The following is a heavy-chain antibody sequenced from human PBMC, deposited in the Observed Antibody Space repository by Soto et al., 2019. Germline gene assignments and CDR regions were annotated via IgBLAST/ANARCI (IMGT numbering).Heavy chain of an antibody. Sequence: GGSLRLYCAASGFTFSDYAMTWVRQAPGKGLEWVSGIGGSGGNTYSADSVKGRFTISRDNSKNTLYLQMNSLRAEDTAVYYCAKGAYGSGSYDYWGQGTLVTVSS. CDR2: IGGSGGNT. V-gene: IGHV3-23*01. CDR3: AKGAYGSGSYDY. CDR1: GFTFSDYA. J-gene: IGHJ4*02. D-gene: IGHD3-10*01.